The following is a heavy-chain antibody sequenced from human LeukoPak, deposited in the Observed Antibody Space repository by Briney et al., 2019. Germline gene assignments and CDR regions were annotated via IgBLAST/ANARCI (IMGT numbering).Heavy chain of an antibody. CDR2: IYYSGST. V-gene: IGHV4-39*07. D-gene: IGHD3-10*01. J-gene: IGHJ4*02. CDR1: GGSISSSSYY. CDR3: ARDRRDYVLLWFGEADY. Sequence: LETLSLTCTVSGGSISSSSYYWGWIRQPPGKGLEWIGSIYYSGSTYYNPSLKSRVTISVDTSKNQFSLKLSSVTAADTAVYYCARDRRDYVLLWFGEADYWGQGTLVTVSS.